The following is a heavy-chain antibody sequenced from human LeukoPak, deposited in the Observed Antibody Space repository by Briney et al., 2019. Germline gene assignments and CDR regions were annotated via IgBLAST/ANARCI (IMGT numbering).Heavy chain of an antibody. J-gene: IGHJ3*01. Sequence: SETLSLTCTVSGGSISSSSYYWSWIRQTPGKGLEWIGYIYSSGTTKYNPSLKSRVTISVDTSKNQFSLKMSSMTAADTAVYYCARHRPPGFDFWGQGTMVTVSS. CDR3: ARHRPPGFDF. D-gene: IGHD6-6*01. CDR2: IYSSGTT. V-gene: IGHV4-61*05. CDR1: GGSISSSSYY.